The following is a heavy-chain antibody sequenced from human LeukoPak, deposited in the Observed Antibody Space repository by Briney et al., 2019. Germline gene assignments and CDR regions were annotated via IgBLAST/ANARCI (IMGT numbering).Heavy chain of an antibody. Sequence: ASANVSCKASGYTFTSYGISWVRQAPGQGLEWMGWISAYNGNTNYAQKLQGRVTMTTDTSTSTAYMELRSLRSDDTAVYYCARDPGIGDSYYYYGMDAWGQGTTVTVSS. D-gene: IGHD6-13*01. CDR3: ARDPGIGDSYYYYGMDA. J-gene: IGHJ6*02. V-gene: IGHV1-18*01. CDR1: GYTFTSYG. CDR2: ISAYNGNT.